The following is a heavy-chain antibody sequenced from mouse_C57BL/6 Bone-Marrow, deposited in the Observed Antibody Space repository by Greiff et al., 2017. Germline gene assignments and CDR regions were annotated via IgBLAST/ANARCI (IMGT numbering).Heavy chain of an antibody. CDR3: TTHYGRYFDY. J-gene: IGHJ2*01. CDR2: IDPETGGT. Sequence: VQLKESGAELVRPGASVTLSCKASGYTFTDYEMHWVKQTPVHGLEWIGAIDPETGGTAYNQKFKGKAILTADKSSSTAYMELRSLTSEDSAVYYCTTHYGRYFDYWGQGTTLTVSS. CDR1: GYTFTDYE. D-gene: IGHD1-1*01. V-gene: IGHV1-15*01.